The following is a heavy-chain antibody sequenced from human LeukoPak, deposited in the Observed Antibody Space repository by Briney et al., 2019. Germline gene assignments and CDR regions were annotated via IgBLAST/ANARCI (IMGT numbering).Heavy chain of an antibody. CDR3: AKDPGGDDRTLDY. V-gene: IGHV3-30*18. D-gene: IGHD5-12*01. CDR1: GFTLSRYG. J-gene: IGHJ4*02. Sequence: GGSLRLSCAASGFTLSRYGMHRVRQAPGKGLEWVAVISYDGSNKYYADSVKGRFTISRDNSKNTLYLQMNSLRAEDTAVYYCAKDPGGDDRTLDYWGQGTLVTVSS. CDR2: ISYDGSNK.